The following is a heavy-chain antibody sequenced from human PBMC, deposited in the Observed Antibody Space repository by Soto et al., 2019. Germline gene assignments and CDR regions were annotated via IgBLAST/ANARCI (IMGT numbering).Heavy chain of an antibody. V-gene: IGHV3-30-3*01. CDR2: ISYDGSNK. CDR1: GFTFSSYA. J-gene: IGHJ6*02. D-gene: IGHD3-10*01. Sequence: GGSLRLSCAASGFTFSSYAMHWVRQAPGKGLEWVAVISYDGSNKYYADSVKGRFTISRDNSKNTLYLQMNSLRAEDTAVYYCARDRRETKVRGVIISAYYYGMDVWGQGTTVTVSS. CDR3: ARDRRETKVRGVIISAYYYGMDV.